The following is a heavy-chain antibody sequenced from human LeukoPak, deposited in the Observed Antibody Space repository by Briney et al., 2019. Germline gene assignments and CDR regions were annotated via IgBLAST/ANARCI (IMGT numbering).Heavy chain of an antibody. D-gene: IGHD5-12*01. CDR3: ATDHSGYDLVAFDY. V-gene: IGHV1-24*01. J-gene: IGHJ4*02. Sequence: ASVKVSCKVSGYTLTELSMHWVRQAPGKGLEWMGGFDPEDGETIYAQKFQGRVTMTEDTSTDTAYMELSSLRSEDTAVCYCATDHSGYDLVAFDYWGQGTLVTVSS. CDR1: GYTLTELS. CDR2: FDPEDGET.